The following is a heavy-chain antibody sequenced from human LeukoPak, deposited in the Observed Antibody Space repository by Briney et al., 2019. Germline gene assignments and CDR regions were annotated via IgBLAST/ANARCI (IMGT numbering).Heavy chain of an antibody. Sequence: SETLSLTCAVYGGSFSGYYWSWIRQPPGKGLEWIGETNHSGSTNYNPSLKSRVTISVDTSKNQFSLKLSSVTAADTAVYYCARVRKYYYYYYMDVWGKGTTVTVSS. J-gene: IGHJ6*03. CDR1: GGSFSGYY. CDR2: TNHSGST. CDR3: ARVRKYYYYYYMDV. V-gene: IGHV4-34*01.